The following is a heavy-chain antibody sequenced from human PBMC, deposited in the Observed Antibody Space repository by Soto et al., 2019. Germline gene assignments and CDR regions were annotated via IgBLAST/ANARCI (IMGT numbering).Heavy chain of an antibody. CDR1: GGTFSSYA. CDR2: IIPIFGTA. CDR3: ARDGDYYDSRDS. J-gene: IGHJ4*02. Sequence: VKVSCKASGGTFSSYAISWVRQAPGQGLEWMGGIIPIFGTANYAQKFQGRVTITADESTSTAYMGLSSLRSEDTAVYYCARDGDYYDSRDSWGQGTLVTVSS. V-gene: IGHV1-69*13. D-gene: IGHD3-22*01.